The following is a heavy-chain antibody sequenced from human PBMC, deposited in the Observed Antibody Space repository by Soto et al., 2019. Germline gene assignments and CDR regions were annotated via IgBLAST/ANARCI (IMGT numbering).Heavy chain of an antibody. CDR3: ARGMDMAKLGY. V-gene: IGHV4-31*03. J-gene: IGHJ4*02. CDR2: IHPSGNI. CDR1: GASISSSGLY. D-gene: IGHD2-2*03. Sequence: SETLSLTCTVSGASISSSGLYWHWIRQHPGKGLEWIGAIHPSGNIYYNPSLKSRITMSPDTSNNQFSLRLNSVTAADMAVYYCARGMDMAKLGYWGPGTLVTVSS.